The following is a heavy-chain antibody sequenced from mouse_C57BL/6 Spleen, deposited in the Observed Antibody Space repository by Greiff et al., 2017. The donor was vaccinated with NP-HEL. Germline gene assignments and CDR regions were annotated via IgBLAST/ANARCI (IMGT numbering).Heavy chain of an antibody. J-gene: IGHJ4*01. V-gene: IGHV1-59*01. D-gene: IGHD1-1*01. CDR1: GYTFTSYW. Sequence: QVQLQQSGAELVRPGTSVKLSCKASGYTFTSYWMHWVKQRPGQGLEWIGVIDPSDSYTNYNQKFKGKATLTVDTSSSTAYMQLSSLTSEDSAVYYCARRGVYGSSYEGAMDYWGQGTSVTVSS. CDR3: ARRGVYGSSYEGAMDY. CDR2: IDPSDSYT.